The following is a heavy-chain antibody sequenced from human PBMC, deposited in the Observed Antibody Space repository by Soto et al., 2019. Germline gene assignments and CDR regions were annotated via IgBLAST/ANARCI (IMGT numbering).Heavy chain of an antibody. D-gene: IGHD3-3*01. CDR1: GGSISSGGYY. J-gene: IGHJ6*03. CDR3: ARIPKGLSIFGVGYYYYMDV. CDR2: IYYSGSP. V-gene: IGHV4-31*03. Sequence: SETLSLTCTVSGGSISSGGYYWSWIRQHPGKGLEWIGYIYYSGSPYYNPSLKSRVTISVDTSKNQFSLKLSAVTAADTAVYYCARIPKGLSIFGVGYYYYMDVWGKGTTVTVSS.